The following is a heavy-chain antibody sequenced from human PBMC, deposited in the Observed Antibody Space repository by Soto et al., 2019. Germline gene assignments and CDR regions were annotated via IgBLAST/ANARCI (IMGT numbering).Heavy chain of an antibody. CDR1: GFPFTSSA. D-gene: IGHD4-4*01. Sequence: GDSGKVCFKACGFPFTSSALQLVRQARGQRLEWIGWIVVGSGNTNYSQKFHERVTITRDMSTSTAYMELSSLRSEDTAVYYCAAGGMDTVSTFDYWGQGTLVTVSS. V-gene: IGHV1-58*01. CDR3: AAGGMDTVSTFDY. CDR2: IVVGSGNT. J-gene: IGHJ4*02.